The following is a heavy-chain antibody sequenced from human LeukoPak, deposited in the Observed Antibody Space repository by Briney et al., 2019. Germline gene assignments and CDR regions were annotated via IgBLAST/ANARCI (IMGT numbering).Heavy chain of an antibody. J-gene: IGHJ3*02. Sequence: GGSLRLSCAASGFTFSSYAMSWVRQAPGKGLEWVSAISGSSGGTTYYADSVKGRFTISRDNSKNTLYLQMNSLRAEDTAVYYCTKMGLSGYGSVDAFDIWGQGTMVSVSS. V-gene: IGHV3-23*01. CDR1: GFTFSSYA. CDR2: ISGSSGGTT. CDR3: TKMGLSGYGSVDAFDI. D-gene: IGHD3-22*01.